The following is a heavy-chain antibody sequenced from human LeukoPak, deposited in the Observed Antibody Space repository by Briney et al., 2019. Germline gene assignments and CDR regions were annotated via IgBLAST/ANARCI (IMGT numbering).Heavy chain of an antibody. J-gene: IGHJ4*02. CDR1: GFTFSSYW. Sequence: GGSLRLSCAASGFTFSSYWMSWVRQAPGKGLEWVANIKQDGSEKYYADSVKGRFTISRDNSKNTLYLQMNSLRAEDTAVYYCAKDLVYRLVEATPGVDYWGQGTLVTVSS. V-gene: IGHV3-7*01. CDR3: AKDLVYRLVEATPGVDY. CDR2: IKQDGSEK. D-gene: IGHD1-26*01.